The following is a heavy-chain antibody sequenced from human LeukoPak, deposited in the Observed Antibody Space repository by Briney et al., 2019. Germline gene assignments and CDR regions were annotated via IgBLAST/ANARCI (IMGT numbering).Heavy chain of an antibody. Sequence: ASVKVTCKASGYTFTSYAMHWVRQAPGQRLEWMGWINAGNGNTKYSQKFQGRVTITRDTSASTAYMELSSLRSEDTAVYYCARDLIVVPAAISPDWFDPWGQGTLVTVSS. J-gene: IGHJ5*02. CDR1: GYTFTSYA. CDR2: INAGNGNT. CDR3: ARDLIVVPAAISPDWFDP. D-gene: IGHD2-2*01. V-gene: IGHV1-3*01.